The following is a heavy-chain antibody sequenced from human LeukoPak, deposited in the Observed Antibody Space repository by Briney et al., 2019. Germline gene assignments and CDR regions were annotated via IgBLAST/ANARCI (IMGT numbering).Heavy chain of an antibody. J-gene: IGHJ5*02. CDR2: MNPNSGNT. Sequence: GASVKVSCKASGSTFTSYDINWVRQATGQGLEWMGWMNPNSGNTGYAQKFQGRVTMTRNTSINTAYMELSSLGSEDTAVYYCARVDYDILTGYSPNWFDPWGQGTLVTVSS. CDR1: GSTFTSYD. V-gene: IGHV1-8*01. CDR3: ARVDYDILTGYSPNWFDP. D-gene: IGHD3-9*01.